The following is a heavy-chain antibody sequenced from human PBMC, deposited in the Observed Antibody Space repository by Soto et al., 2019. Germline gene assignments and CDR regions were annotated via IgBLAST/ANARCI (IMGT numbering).Heavy chain of an antibody. CDR1: GGSISSGDYY. J-gene: IGHJ5*02. CDR2: IYYSGST. D-gene: IGHD1-7*01. V-gene: IGHV4-31*03. Sequence: SETLSLTCTVSGGSISSGDYYWSWIRQHTGKGLEWIGYIYYSGSTYYNPSLRSRATISVETSKNQFSLKLSSVTAADTAVYYCAREWLSGTTYWFDPWGQGTLVTVSS. CDR3: AREWLSGTTYWFDP.